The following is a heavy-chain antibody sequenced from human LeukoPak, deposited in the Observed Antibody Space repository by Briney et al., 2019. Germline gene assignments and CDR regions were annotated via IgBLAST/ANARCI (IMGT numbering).Heavy chain of an antibody. J-gene: IGHJ4*02. CDR2: INPNSGGT. D-gene: IGHD1-26*01. Sequence: ASVKVLCRSSGYTFTGYYMHWVRQAPGQGLEWMGWINPNSGGTNYAQKFKGRVSMTRDTSISTAYMELSRLRSDDTAVYYCARVLGRQLPDYWGQGTLVTVSS. CDR1: GYTFTGYY. V-gene: IGHV1-2*02. CDR3: ARVLGRQLPDY.